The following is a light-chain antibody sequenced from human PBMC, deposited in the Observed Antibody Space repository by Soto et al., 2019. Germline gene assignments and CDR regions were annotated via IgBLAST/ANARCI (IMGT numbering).Light chain of an antibody. CDR2: ADD. J-gene: IGLJ2*01. V-gene: IGLV1-47*02. Sequence: QSVLTQPPSVSGTPGQRVTISCSGSSSNIGPNFVYWYQHIPGRAPKLVVFADDQRPSGVPDRFSASKSGTSASLAISGLRSEDEADYYCAAWDDSLRVVLFGGGTKLTVL. CDR3: AAWDDSLRVVL. CDR1: SSNIGPNF.